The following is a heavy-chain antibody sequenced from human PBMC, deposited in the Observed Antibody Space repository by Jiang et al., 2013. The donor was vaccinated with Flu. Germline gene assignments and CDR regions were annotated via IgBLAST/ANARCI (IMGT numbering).Heavy chain of an antibody. CDR2: ISWNSGSI. D-gene: IGHD3-10*01. Sequence: SCAASGFTFDDYAMHWVRQAPGKGLEWVSGISWNSGSIGYADSVKGRFTISRDNAKNSLYLQMNSLRAEDTALYYCAKAQRITMVRNDAFDIWGQGTMVTVSS. J-gene: IGHJ3*02. CDR1: GFTFDDYA. CDR3: AKAQRITMVRNDAFDI. V-gene: IGHV3-9*01.